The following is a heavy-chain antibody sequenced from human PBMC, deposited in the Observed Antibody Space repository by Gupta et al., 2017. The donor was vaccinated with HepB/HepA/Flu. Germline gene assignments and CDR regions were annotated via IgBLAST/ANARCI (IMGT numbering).Heavy chain of an antibody. CDR1: GFIFNRYW. V-gene: IGHV3-7*01. D-gene: IGHD3-16*01. Sequence: EVQLVESGGVLVQPGGSLRLSCAASGFIFNRYWMNWVRQTPGKGLEWVANIKTDGSVEQYGDSVRGRFTISRDNAKNAFFLQMNSLRVEDTAVYFCMTGGPGYWGQGTLVTVSS. CDR3: MTGGPGY. CDR2: IKTDGSVE. J-gene: IGHJ4*02.